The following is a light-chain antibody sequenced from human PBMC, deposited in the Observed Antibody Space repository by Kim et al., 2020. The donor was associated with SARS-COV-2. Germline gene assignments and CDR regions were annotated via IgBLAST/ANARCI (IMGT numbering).Light chain of an antibody. CDR2: QDR. Sequence: VSAGQTADITGSEDGLWRKHVFCYRHKPGQSPEVLIYQDRQRPSGILERFAGSNSGNTSTLTISGTQDVDEADYYCQVLDSTTTVFGGGTQLTVL. CDR3: QVLDSTTTV. J-gene: IGLJ2*01. V-gene: IGLV3-1*01. CDR1: GLWRKH.